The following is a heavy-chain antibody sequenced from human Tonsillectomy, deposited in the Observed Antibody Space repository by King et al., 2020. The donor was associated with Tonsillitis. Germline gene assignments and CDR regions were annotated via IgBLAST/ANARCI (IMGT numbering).Heavy chain of an antibody. CDR1: GFTFSTYW. Sequence: VQLVESGGGLVQPGGSLRLSCVASGFTFSTYWMSWVRQAPGKGLEWVADIKQDGSEKYYVDSVKGRFTISRDNAKNSLYLQINSLRAEETAVYYCARGDIVATMGFDYWGQGTLVTVSS. D-gene: IGHD5-12*01. CDR3: ARGDIVATMGFDY. V-gene: IGHV3-7*03. J-gene: IGHJ4*02. CDR2: IKQDGSEK.